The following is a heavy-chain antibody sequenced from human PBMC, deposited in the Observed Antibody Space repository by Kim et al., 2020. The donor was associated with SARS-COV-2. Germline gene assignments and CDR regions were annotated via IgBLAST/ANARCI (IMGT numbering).Heavy chain of an antibody. CDR3: ARRVGWFGDPLYYGMDV. CDR2: IYYSGST. Sequence: SETLSLTCTVSGGSISSSSYYWGWIRQPPGKGLEWIGSIYYSGSTYYNPSLKSRVTISVDTSKNQFSLKLSSVTAADTAVYYCARRVGWFGDPLYYGMDVWGQGTTVTVSS. D-gene: IGHD3-10*01. CDR1: GGSISSSSYY. V-gene: IGHV4-39*01. J-gene: IGHJ6*02.